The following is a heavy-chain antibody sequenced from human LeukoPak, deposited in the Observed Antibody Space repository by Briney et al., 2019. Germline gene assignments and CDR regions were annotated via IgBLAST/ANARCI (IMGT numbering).Heavy chain of an antibody. J-gene: IGHJ3*01. CDR1: GFTLSGYW. CDR3: VKDIQLSA. Sequence: QPGRSLRLSCAASGFTLSGYWMHWVRQAPGKGLVWVSRINSDGSSTSYADSVKGRFTISRDNAKNTLYLQMNSLRVEDTAIYYCVKDIQLSAWGLGTMVTASS. D-gene: IGHD5-24*01. V-gene: IGHV3-74*01. CDR2: INSDGSST.